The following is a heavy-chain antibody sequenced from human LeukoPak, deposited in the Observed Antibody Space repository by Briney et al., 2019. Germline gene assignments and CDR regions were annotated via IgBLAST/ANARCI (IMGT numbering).Heavy chain of an antibody. V-gene: IGHV4-59*01. CDR1: GASISSYY. D-gene: IGHD1-26*01. Sequence: SETLSLTCTVSGASISSYYWSWFRQPPGKGLEWIGYIYNSGSTNYNPSLKSRVTISLDTSKNQFSLKLNSVTAADTAVYYCAKYSGRYPRFDNWGQGTLVTVSS. J-gene: IGHJ4*02. CDR3: AKYSGRYPRFDN. CDR2: IYNSGST.